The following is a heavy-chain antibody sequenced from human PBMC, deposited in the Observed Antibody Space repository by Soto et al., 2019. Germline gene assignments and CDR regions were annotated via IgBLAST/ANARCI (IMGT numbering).Heavy chain of an antibody. CDR3: ARIPSP. V-gene: IGHV4-30-2*01. J-gene: IGHJ5*02. CDR1: GGSIDSNRYY. Sequence: SETLSLTCTFSGGSIDSNRYYWSWIRQPPGKGLEWIGYIYHSGSTYYNPSLKSRVTISVDRSKNQFSLKLSSVTAADTAVYYCARIPSPWGQGTLVTVSS. D-gene: IGHD2-21*01. CDR2: IYHSGST.